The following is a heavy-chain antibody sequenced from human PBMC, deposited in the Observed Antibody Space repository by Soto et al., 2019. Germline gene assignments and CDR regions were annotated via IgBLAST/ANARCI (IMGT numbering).Heavy chain of an antibody. CDR3: TKADQVVTAPNFDY. D-gene: IGHD2-21*02. CDR1: GGTFSSYA. Sequence: SGTVSGNTSGGTFSSYAISWVRQAPGQGLEWMGGMIPIFGTANYAQKLKGRVTNTADESTSTAYMELRSLRSEDTPVYYGTKADQVVTAPNFDYRGQGTLVTV. J-gene: IGHJ4*02. CDR2: MIPIFGTA. V-gene: IGHV1-69*13.